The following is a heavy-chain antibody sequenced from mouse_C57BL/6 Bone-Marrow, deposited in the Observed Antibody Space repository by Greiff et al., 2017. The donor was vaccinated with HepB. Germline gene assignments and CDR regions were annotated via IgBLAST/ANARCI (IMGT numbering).Heavy chain of an antibody. Sequence: EVNLVESGGGLVKPGGSLKLSCAASGFNFSDYGMHWVRQAPEKGLEWVAYISSGSSTIYYADTVKGRFTISRDNAKNTLFLQMTSLRSEDTAMYYCASLPFYYAMDYWGQGTSVTVSS. CDR1: GFNFSDYG. V-gene: IGHV5-17*01. CDR2: ISSGSSTI. D-gene: IGHD2-10*01. J-gene: IGHJ4*01. CDR3: ASLPFYYAMDY.